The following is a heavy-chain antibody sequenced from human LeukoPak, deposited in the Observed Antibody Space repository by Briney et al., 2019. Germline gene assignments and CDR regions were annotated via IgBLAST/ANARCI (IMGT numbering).Heavy chain of an antibody. CDR1: GFTFSSYA. Sequence: PGGSLRLSCAASGFTFSSYAMSWVRQAPGKGLEWVSSISGSGDISYYADSVKGRFTISRDNSKSTLYLQMNSLRDEDTDVYYCAKRLVVVTAIGDDYWGQGTLVTVSS. CDR2: ISGSGDIS. J-gene: IGHJ4*02. V-gene: IGHV3-23*01. D-gene: IGHD2-21*02. CDR3: AKRLVVVTAIGDDY.